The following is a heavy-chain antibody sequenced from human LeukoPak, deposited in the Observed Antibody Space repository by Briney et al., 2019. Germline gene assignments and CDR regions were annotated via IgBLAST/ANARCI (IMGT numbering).Heavy chain of an antibody. CDR3: AKDPTARYCSGGSCSHDAFEI. Sequence: PGGSLRLSCAASEFTFDNYAMSWVRQAPGKGLEWVSVISGSGYYSYYADSVKGRFTVSRDNSKDTLYLHMNSLRAEDTAVYYCAKDPTARYCSGGSCSHDAFEIWGQGTMVTVSS. CDR2: ISGSGYYS. CDR1: EFTFDNYA. J-gene: IGHJ3*02. V-gene: IGHV3-23*01. D-gene: IGHD2-15*01.